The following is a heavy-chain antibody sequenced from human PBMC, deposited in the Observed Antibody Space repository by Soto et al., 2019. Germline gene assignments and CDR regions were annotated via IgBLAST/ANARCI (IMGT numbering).Heavy chain of an antibody. J-gene: IGHJ4*02. D-gene: IGHD5-12*01. V-gene: IGHV4-30-4*01. Sequence: SETLSLTCTVPGGSISSGDYYWSWIRQPPGKGLEWIGYIYYSGSTYYNPSLKSRVTISVDTSKNQFSLKLSSVTDADTAVYYCASKPHGYDYPFDYWGQGTLVTVSS. CDR3: ASKPHGYDYPFDY. CDR2: IYYSGST. CDR1: GGSISSGDYY.